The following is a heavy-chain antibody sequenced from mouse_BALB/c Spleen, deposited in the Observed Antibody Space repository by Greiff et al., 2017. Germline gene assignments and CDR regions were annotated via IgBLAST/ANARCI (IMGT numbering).Heavy chain of an antibody. J-gene: IGHJ1*01. V-gene: IGHV5-12-1*01. CDR2: ISSGGGST. Sequence: EVKLVESGGGLVKPGGSLKLSCAASGFAFSSYDMSWVRQTPEKRLEWVAYISSGGGSTYYPDTVKGRFTISRDNAKNTLYLQMSSLKSEDTAMYDCARLSGKWYFDVWGAGTTVTVSS. CDR1: GFAFSSYD. CDR3: ARLSGKWYFDV. D-gene: IGHD4-1*01.